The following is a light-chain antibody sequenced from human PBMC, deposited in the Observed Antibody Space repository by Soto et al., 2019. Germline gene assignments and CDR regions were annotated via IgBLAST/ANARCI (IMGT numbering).Light chain of an antibody. CDR2: DAS. CDR3: QQYNRPFT. CDR1: QSISSW. J-gene: IGKJ3*01. Sequence: DIQMTQSPSTLSASVGDRVTITCRASQSISSWLAWYQQKPGKAPKLLIYDASSLESGVPSRFSGSGSGTEFTLTISSLQPDDFATYYCQQYNRPFTVGPGTKVDSK. V-gene: IGKV1-5*01.